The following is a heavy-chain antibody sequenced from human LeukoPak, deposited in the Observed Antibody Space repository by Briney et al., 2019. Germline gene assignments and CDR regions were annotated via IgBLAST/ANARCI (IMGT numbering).Heavy chain of an antibody. CDR3: ARLVAAGGSGSFDP. V-gene: IGHV7-4-1*01. CDR2: INTYTGNP. J-gene: IGHJ5*02. CDR1: GYTFTTYA. D-gene: IGHD6-13*01. Sequence: ASVKVSCKASGYTFTTYAMNWVRQAPGQGLGLMGWINTYTGNPTYAQDFTGRFVFSLDTSVSTAYLQIYSLKAEDTAVYYCARLVAAGGSGSFDPWGQGTLVTVSS.